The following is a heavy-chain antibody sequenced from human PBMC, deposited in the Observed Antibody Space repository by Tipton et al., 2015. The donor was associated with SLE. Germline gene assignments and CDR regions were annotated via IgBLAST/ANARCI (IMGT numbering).Heavy chain of an antibody. J-gene: IGHJ3*02. V-gene: IGHV5-51*03. CDR2: IYPGDSET. Sequence: QLVQSGAEVKKPGESLKIPCKGSGYSFASYWIVWVRQMPGKGLEWMAIIYPGDSETKYSPSFQGQITISADKSIRTAYLQWNSLKASDTAMYYCARKSGSSWPDAFDIWGQGTMVTVSS. CDR3: ARKSGSSWPDAFDI. CDR1: GYSFASYW. D-gene: IGHD6-13*01.